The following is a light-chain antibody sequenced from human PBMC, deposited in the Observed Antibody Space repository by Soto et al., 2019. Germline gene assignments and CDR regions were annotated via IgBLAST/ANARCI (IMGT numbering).Light chain of an antibody. CDR2: DAS. Sequence: EIVMTQSPATLSVSPGERATRSCRATQSVSVNLAWYQQKPGQAPRLLIYDASNRATGIPARFSGSGSGTDFTLTISSLEPEDFAVYYCQQRSNWPPTFGQGTKVDIK. CDR1: QSVSVN. CDR3: QQRSNWPPT. V-gene: IGKV3-11*01. J-gene: IGKJ1*01.